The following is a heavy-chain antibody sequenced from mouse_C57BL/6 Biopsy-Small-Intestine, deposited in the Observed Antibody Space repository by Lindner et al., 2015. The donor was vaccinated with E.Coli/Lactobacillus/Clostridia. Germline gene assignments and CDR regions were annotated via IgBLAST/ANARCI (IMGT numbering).Heavy chain of an antibody. Sequence: VQLQESGAELARPGASVKLSCKASGYTFTSYGISWVKQRTGQGLEWIGEIYPRSGNTYYNEKFKGKATLTADKSSSTAYMELRSLTSEDSAVYYCTGGNYPAWFAYWGQGTLVTVSA. CDR2: IYPRSGNT. J-gene: IGHJ3*01. D-gene: IGHD2-1*01. V-gene: IGHV1-81*01. CDR1: GYTFTSYG. CDR3: TGGNYPAWFAY.